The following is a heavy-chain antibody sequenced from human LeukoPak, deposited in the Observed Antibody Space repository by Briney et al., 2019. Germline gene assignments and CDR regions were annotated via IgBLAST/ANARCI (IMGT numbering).Heavy chain of an antibody. Sequence: SETLSLTCGVCGGSVSSSTYYWGWFRQPPGKGLEWVGSVYYTGYTYYNPSLKSRLTMSVDTSKNQFSLRLSSVTAADTAVYYCARGSPLFYCSGGSCYSPYYYYYMDVWGKGTTVTVSS. CDR2: VYYTGYT. V-gene: IGHV4-39*01. J-gene: IGHJ6*03. CDR3: ARGSPLFYCSGGSCYSPYYYYYMDV. D-gene: IGHD2-15*01. CDR1: GGSVSSSTYY.